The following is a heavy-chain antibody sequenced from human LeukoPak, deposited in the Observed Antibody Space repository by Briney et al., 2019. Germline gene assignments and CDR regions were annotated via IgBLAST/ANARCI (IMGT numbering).Heavy chain of an antibody. J-gene: IGHJ4*02. V-gene: IGHV1-18*01. CDR2: ISVYNGNT. Sequence: ASVKVSCKASGYIFTSYGITWVRQAPGQGLEWMGRISVYNGNTKYAEKLQGRVSMTTDTSTSTAYMELRSLGSDDTAVYYCAREDLVRGLIGPDYWGQRTLVTVSS. CDR1: GYIFTSYG. D-gene: IGHD3-10*01. CDR3: AREDLVRGLIGPDY.